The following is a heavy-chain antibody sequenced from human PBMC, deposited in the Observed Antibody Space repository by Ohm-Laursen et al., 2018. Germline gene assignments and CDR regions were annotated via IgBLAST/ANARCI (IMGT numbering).Heavy chain of an antibody. Sequence: SQTLSLTCTVSGGSISSGGYYWSWIRQHPVKGLEWIGYIYHSESTYYNPSLNGRVTMSLDTSKNQFSLKLRSVTAADTALYYCARWSGSYRGGWFDPWGQGTLVTVSS. D-gene: IGHD1-26*01. V-gene: IGHV4-31*03. J-gene: IGHJ5*02. CDR2: IYHSEST. CDR3: ARWSGSYRGGWFDP. CDR1: GGSISSGGYY.